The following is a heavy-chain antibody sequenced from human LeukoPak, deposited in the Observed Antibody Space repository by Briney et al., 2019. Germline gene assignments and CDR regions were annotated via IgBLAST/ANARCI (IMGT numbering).Heavy chain of an antibody. CDR1: GGTFSSYA. CDR3: ARYGGCSGGSCYSYYYYGMDV. Sequence: SVKVSCKASGGTFSSYAISWVRQPPGQGLEWMGGIIPIFGTANYAQKFEGRVTITADESTSTAYMELSSLRSEDTAVYYCARYGGCSGGSCYSYYYYGMDVWGQGTTVTVSS. CDR2: IIPIFGTA. J-gene: IGHJ6*02. D-gene: IGHD2-15*01. V-gene: IGHV1-69*01.